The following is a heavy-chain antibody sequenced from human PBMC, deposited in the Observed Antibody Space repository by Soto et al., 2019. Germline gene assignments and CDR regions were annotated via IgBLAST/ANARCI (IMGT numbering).Heavy chain of an antibody. Sequence: PSETLSLTCTVSGGSISSYYWSWIRQPPGKGLEWIGYIYYSGSTNYNPSLKSRVTISVDTSKNQFSLKLSSVTAADTAVYYCARHGRLGVGFDYWGQGTLVTVSS. CDR2: IYYSGST. CDR1: GGSISSYY. V-gene: IGHV4-59*01. D-gene: IGHD3-3*01. CDR3: ARHGRLGVGFDY. J-gene: IGHJ4*02.